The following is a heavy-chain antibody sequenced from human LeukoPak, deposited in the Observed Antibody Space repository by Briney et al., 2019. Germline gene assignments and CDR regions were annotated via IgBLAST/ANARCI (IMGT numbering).Heavy chain of an antibody. V-gene: IGHV4-34*01. CDR2: INHSGST. D-gene: IGHD2-2*01. CDR3: ARLVLGSTSCYFDY. J-gene: IGHJ4*02. CDR1: GGSFSGYY. Sequence: SETLSLTCAVYGGSFSGYYWIWIRQPPVKRLEWIGEINHSGSTNYNPSLKSRVTISVDTSKNQFSLKLSSVTAADTAVYYCARLVLGSTSCYFDYWGQGTLVTVSS.